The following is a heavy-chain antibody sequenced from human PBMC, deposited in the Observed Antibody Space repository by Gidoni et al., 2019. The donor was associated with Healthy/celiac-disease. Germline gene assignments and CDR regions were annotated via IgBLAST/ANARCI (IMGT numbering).Heavy chain of an antibody. Sequence: QVQLQQWGAGLLKPSETLSLTCAVYGGSFSGYYWSWIRQPPGKGLEWIGEINHSGSTNYNPSLKSRVTISVDTSKNQFSLKLSSVTAADTAVYYCARVWGYQQWGYYYYYYGMDVWGQGTTVTVSS. J-gene: IGHJ6*02. D-gene: IGHD3-16*01. CDR3: ARVWGYQQWGYYYYYYGMDV. CDR2: INHSGST. CDR1: GGSFSGYY. V-gene: IGHV4-34*01.